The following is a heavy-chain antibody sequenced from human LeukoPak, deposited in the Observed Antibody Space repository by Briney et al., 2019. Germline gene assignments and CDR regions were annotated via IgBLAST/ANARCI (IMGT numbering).Heavy chain of an antibody. D-gene: IGHD3-16*01. V-gene: IGHV4-34*01. Sequence: PSETLSLTCAVYGGSSSGYYWSWIRQPPGKGLEWIGEINHSGSTNYNPSLRSRVTISVDTSKTQFSLKLSSVTAADTALYYCARRGGGHAFDIWGQGTIITVSS. CDR1: GGSSSGYY. J-gene: IGHJ3*02. CDR3: ARRGGGHAFDI. CDR2: INHSGST.